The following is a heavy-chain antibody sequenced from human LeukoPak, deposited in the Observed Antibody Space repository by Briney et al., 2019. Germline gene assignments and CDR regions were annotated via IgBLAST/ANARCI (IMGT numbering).Heavy chain of an antibody. Sequence: ASVKVSCKAFGYTFTSYAMNWVRQAPGQGLEWMGWITTNTGNPTYAQGFTGRSVFSLDTSVSTAYLQISSLKAEDTAVYYCARDFSGYSAYDLHHWGQGTLVTVSS. CDR3: ARDFSGYSAYDLHH. CDR2: ITTNTGNP. CDR1: GYTFTSYA. J-gene: IGHJ5*02. D-gene: IGHD5-12*01. V-gene: IGHV7-4-1*02.